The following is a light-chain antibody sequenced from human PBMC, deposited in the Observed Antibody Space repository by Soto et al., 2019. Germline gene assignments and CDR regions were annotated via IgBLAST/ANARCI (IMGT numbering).Light chain of an antibody. V-gene: IGKV3-15*01. CDR3: QQYYSWPPYT. J-gene: IGKJ2*01. Sequence: EIVMTQSPATLSLSPGERATLSCRAGQSVSSDLAWYQQKPGQAPRLLIYGASTRASGIPDRFSGSGSGTEFTLTISSLQSEDFAVYYCQQYYSWPPYTVGQGTKLEIK. CDR1: QSVSSD. CDR2: GAS.